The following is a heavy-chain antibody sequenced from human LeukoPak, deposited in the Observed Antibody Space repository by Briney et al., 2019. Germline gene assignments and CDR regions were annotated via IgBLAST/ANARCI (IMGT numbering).Heavy chain of an antibody. CDR3: ARASQGGRYGMDV. CDR1: GGSISSGDYS. Sequence: PSETLSLTCAVSGGSISSGDYSWSWIRQPPGKGLEWIGYIYQSGSTYYNASLKSRVTISADRSKNQLSLKLRSVTAADTAVYYCARASQGGRYGMDVWGQGTTVTVSS. V-gene: IGHV4-30-2*01. J-gene: IGHJ6*02. CDR2: IYQSGST. D-gene: IGHD3-16*01.